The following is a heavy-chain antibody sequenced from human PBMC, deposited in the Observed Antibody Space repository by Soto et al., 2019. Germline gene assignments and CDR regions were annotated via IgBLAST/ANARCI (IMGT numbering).Heavy chain of an antibody. J-gene: IGHJ5*02. CDR2: IYYSGST. CDR1: GGSISSGDYY. V-gene: IGHV4-30-4*01. D-gene: IGHD4-17*01. CDR3: ARDSAGDYPFNWFDP. Sequence: SETLSLTCTVSGGSISSGDYYWSWIRQPPGKGLEWIGYIYYSGSTYYNPSLKSRVTISVDTSKNQFSLKLSSVTAADTAVYNCARDSAGDYPFNWFDPGGQGTLVTVSS.